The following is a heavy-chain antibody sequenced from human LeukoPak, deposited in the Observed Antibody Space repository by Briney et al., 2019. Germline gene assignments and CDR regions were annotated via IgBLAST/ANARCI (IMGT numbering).Heavy chain of an antibody. CDR3: AKDLKLGPTTTYYFYGMDV. Sequence: PGGSLRLSCTASGFTFNMYAMNWVGQAPGKGLEWVSGLSGNGGTSYYGDSVKGRFTISRDNSKNTLYLQMNSLRAEDTAVYYCAKDLKLGPTTTYYFYGMDVWGQGTTVTVSS. V-gene: IGHV3-23*01. D-gene: IGHD1-26*01. CDR2: LSGNGGTS. CDR1: GFTFNMYA. J-gene: IGHJ6*02.